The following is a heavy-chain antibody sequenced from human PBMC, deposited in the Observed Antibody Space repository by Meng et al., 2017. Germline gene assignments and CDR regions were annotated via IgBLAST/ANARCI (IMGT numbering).Heavy chain of an antibody. V-gene: IGHV3-23*01. D-gene: IGHD6-13*01. CDR2: ISDSGGST. Sequence: GESLKISCAASGFTFSSYAMSWVRQAPGKGLEWVSAISDSGGSTYYADSVKGRFTISRDNSKNTLYLQMNSLRAEDTAVYYCASPYSSKDVWGQGTMVTVSS. J-gene: IGHJ6*02. CDR3: ASPYSSKDV. CDR1: GFTFSSYA.